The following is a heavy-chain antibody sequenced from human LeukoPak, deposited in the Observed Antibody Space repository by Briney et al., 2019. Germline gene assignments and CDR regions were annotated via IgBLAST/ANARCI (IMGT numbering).Heavy chain of an antibody. CDR3: ARERGGNFDS. D-gene: IGHD1-26*01. CDR2: INSDGYSI. V-gene: IGHV3-74*01. Sequence: PGGSLRLSCAASGFTFSSYWMHWVRQAAGKGLEWVSRINSDGYSIGYAAAVKGRFTISRDNAKNTLYLQMNSLRAEDTAVYYCARERGGNFDSWGQGTLVTVSS. J-gene: IGHJ4*02. CDR1: GFTFSSYW.